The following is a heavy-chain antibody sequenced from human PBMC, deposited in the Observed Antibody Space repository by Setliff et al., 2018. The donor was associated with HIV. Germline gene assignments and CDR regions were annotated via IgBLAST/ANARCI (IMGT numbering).Heavy chain of an antibody. CDR3: ARDPNQVGAVAGPLDY. Sequence: ASVKVSCKASGYTFSHYPMHWVRQAPGQRPEWMGWINTGNGNTKYSQKFQDRVTITRDTSADTVYMELSSLRSEDTAVYYCARDPNQVGAVAGPLDYWGQGTQVTVSS. V-gene: IGHV1-3*04. CDR2: INTGNGNT. D-gene: IGHD6-19*01. CDR1: GYTFSHYP. J-gene: IGHJ4*02.